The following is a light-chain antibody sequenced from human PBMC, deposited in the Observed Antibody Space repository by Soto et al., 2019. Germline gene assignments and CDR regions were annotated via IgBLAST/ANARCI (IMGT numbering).Light chain of an antibody. CDR3: QQRSRWPPIT. Sequence: EIVMTQSPATLSVSPWERATLSCRASQSVSSNLAWYQQKPGQAPRLLIYGASTRATGIPARFSGSGSGTDFTLTISSLEPEDFAVYYCQQRSRWPPITFGQGTRLEIK. CDR1: QSVSSN. CDR2: GAS. J-gene: IGKJ5*01. V-gene: IGKV3-15*01.